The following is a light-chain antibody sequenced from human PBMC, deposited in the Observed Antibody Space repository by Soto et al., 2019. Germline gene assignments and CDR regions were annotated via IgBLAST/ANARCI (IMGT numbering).Light chain of an antibody. J-gene: IGKJ5*01. CDR3: QQRSNWPPIT. CDR2: DAS. V-gene: IGKV3-11*01. Sequence: EILLTQSPATLSLSPGERATLSCRASQSVSSSYLAWYQQKPGQAPRLLIYDASNRATGIPARFSGSGSGTDFTLTISSLEAEDFAVYYCQQRSNWPPITFGQGTRLEIK. CDR1: QSVSSSY.